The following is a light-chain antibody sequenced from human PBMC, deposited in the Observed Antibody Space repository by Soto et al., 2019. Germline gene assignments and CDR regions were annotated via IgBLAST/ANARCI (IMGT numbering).Light chain of an antibody. Sequence: EIVMMQSPATLSVSPGERATLSCRASQSVSSNLAWYQQKPGQAPRLLIYGAVTRATGIPARFSGSGSGTGFTLPISSLQSEDFASYYCQQYNNWPRTFGQGTKVEMK. CDR1: QSVSSN. J-gene: IGKJ1*01. CDR2: GAV. CDR3: QQYNNWPRT. V-gene: IGKV3-15*01.